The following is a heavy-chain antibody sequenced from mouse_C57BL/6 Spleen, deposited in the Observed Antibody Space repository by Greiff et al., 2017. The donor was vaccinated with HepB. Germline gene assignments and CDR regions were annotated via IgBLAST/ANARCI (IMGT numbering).Heavy chain of an antibody. V-gene: IGHV1-53*01. CDR3: AREGIGSSLFDY. D-gene: IGHD1-1*01. J-gene: IGHJ2*01. Sequence: QVQLKQPGTELVKPGASVKLSCKASGYTFTSYWMHWVKQRPGQGLEWIGNINPSNGGTNYNEKFKSKATLTVDKSSSTAYMQLSSLTSEDSAVYYCAREGIGSSLFDYWGQGTTLTVSS. CDR1: GYTFTSYW. CDR2: INPSNGGT.